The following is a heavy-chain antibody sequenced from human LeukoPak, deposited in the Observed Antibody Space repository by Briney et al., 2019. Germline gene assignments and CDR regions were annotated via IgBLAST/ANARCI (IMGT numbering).Heavy chain of an antibody. J-gene: IGHJ3*02. CDR1: GFTFDDYA. CDR2: ISWNSGSI. V-gene: IGHV3-9*01. CDR3: AKDIWFGELIGAFDI. D-gene: IGHD3-10*01. Sequence: TGGSLRLSCAASGFTFDDYAMHWVRQAPGKGLEWVSGISWNSGSIGYADSVKGRFTISRDNTKNSLYLQMNSLRAEDTALYYCAKDIWFGELIGAFDIWGQGTMVTVSS.